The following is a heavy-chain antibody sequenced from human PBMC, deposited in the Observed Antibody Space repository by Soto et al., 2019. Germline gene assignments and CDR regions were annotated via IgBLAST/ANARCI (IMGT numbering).Heavy chain of an antibody. V-gene: IGHV3-15*01. CDR3: TPNIRPRIAAAGILRR. J-gene: IGHJ4*02. CDR2: IKSKTDGGTT. D-gene: IGHD6-13*01. CDR1: GFTFSNAW. Sequence: GGSLRLSCAASGFTFSNAWMSWVRQAPGKGLEWVGRIKSKTDGGTTDYAEPVKGRFTISRDDSKNTLYLQMNSLKTEDTAVYYCTPNIRPRIAAAGILRRGGQGTLVTVSS.